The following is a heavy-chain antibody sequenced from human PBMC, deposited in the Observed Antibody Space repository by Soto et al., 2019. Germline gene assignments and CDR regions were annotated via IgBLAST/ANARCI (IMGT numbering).Heavy chain of an antibody. Sequence: EVQLVESGGGLVQPGGSLRLSCAASGFTFSSYWMSWVRQAPGKGLEWVANIKQDGSEKYYVDSMKGRFTISRDNAKNSLYLQMNSLRAEDTAVYYCASHYYGGNAVDYWGQGTLVTVSS. D-gene: IGHD4-17*01. CDR2: IKQDGSEK. CDR3: ASHYYGGNAVDY. J-gene: IGHJ4*02. V-gene: IGHV3-7*05. CDR1: GFTFSSYW.